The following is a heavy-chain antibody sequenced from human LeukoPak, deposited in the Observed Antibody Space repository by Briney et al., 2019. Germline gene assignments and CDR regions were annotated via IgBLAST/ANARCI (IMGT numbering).Heavy chain of an antibody. J-gene: IGHJ6*03. CDR1: GGSISSYY. Sequence: SETLSLTCTVSGGSISSYYWSWIRQPAGKGLEWIGRIYTSGSTNYNPSLKSRVTMSVDTSKNQFSLKLSSVTAADTAVYYCARDRPTAVAGQYPYYMDVWGKGTTVTVSS. D-gene: IGHD6-19*01. V-gene: IGHV4-4*07. CDR2: IYTSGST. CDR3: ARDRPTAVAGQYPYYMDV.